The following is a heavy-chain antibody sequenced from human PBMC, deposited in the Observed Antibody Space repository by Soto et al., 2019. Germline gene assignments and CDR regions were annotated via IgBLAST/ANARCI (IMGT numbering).Heavy chain of an antibody. Sequence: EVQLVESGGGLVQPGGSLRLSCAASGFTFSSYSMNWVRQAPGKGLEWVSYISSSSSTIYYADSVKGRFTISRDNAKNSLYLQMNSLRDGDTAVYYCARVGEQWLVVSNYYYYGMDVWGQGTTVTVSS. J-gene: IGHJ6*02. CDR2: ISSSSSTI. D-gene: IGHD6-19*01. CDR3: ARVGEQWLVVSNYYYYGMDV. V-gene: IGHV3-48*02. CDR1: GFTFSSYS.